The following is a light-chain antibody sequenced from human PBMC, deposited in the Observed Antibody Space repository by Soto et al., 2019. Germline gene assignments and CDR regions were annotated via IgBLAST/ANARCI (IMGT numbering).Light chain of an antibody. Sequence: DIQMIQSPSSLYASVGARVSITSLASQSINRYIHWYQQKPGKAPNLLINAASGLQSGVPSRFSGGGYGTDFSLTISSLQPEDVATYYCQKYTSGLRTFGQRTEVDIK. V-gene: IGKV1-39*01. CDR3: QKYTSGLRT. CDR1: QSINRY. J-gene: IGKJ1*01. CDR2: AAS.